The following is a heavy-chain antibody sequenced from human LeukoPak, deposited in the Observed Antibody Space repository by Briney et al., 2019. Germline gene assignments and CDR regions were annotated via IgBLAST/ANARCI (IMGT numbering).Heavy chain of an antibody. CDR3: ARGKTYYDILTGLLRAVDY. J-gene: IGHJ4*02. Sequence: ASVKVSCKASGYTFTSYDINWVRQATGQGLEWMGWMNPNSGNTGYAQKFQGRVTITRNTSISTAYMELSSLRSEDTAVYYCARGKTYYDILTGLLRAVDYWGQGTLVTVSS. CDR2: MNPNSGNT. CDR1: GYTFTSYD. V-gene: IGHV1-8*03. D-gene: IGHD3-9*01.